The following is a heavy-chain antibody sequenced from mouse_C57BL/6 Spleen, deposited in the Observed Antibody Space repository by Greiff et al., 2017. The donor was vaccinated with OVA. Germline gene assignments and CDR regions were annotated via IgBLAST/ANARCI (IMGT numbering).Heavy chain of an antibody. V-gene: IGHV1-9*01. CDR1: GYTFTGYW. D-gene: IGHD1-1*01. CDR2: ILPGSGST. CDR3: ARWATTVVATEAY. J-gene: IGHJ3*01. Sequence: QVQLQQSGAELMKPGASVKLSCKATGYTFTGYWIEWVKQRPGHGLEWIGEILPGSGSTNYNEKFKGKATFTADTSSNTAYVQLSSLTTEDSAIYYCARWATTVVATEAYWGQGTLVTVSA.